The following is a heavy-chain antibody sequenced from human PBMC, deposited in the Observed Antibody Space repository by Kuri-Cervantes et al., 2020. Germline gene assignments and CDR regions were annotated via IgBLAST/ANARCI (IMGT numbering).Heavy chain of an antibody. D-gene: IGHD6-19*01. CDR1: GFTFSSYS. V-gene: IGHV3-21*01. CDR2: ISSSSSYI. Sequence: LSLTCAASGFTFSSYSMNWVRQAPGKGLEWVSSISSSSSYIYYADSVKGRFTISRDNAKNSLYLQMSSLRAEDTAVYYCARQWLVREGDAFDIWGQGTMVTVSS. J-gene: IGHJ3*02. CDR3: ARQWLVREGDAFDI.